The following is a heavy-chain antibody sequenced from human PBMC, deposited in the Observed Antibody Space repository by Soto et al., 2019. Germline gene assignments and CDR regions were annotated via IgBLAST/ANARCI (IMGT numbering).Heavy chain of an antibody. CDR3: ARVTYYDFWSGYYPTYYYYYYMDV. D-gene: IGHD3-3*01. CDR2: IYYSGST. J-gene: IGHJ6*03. CDR1: GGSISSGGYY. Sequence: QVQLQESGPGLVKPSQTLSLTCTVSGGSISSGGYYWSWIRQHPGKGLEWIGYIYYSGSTYYNPSLQSRVTISVDTSKNQFSLKLSSVTAADTAVYYCARVTYYDFWSGYYPTYYYYYYMDVWGKGTTVTVSS. V-gene: IGHV4-31*03.